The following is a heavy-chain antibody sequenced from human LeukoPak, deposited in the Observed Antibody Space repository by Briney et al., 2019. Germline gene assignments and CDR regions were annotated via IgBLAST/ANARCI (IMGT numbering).Heavy chain of an antibody. D-gene: IGHD2-15*01. Sequence: XETLSLTCAVYGGSFSGYYWSWIRQPPGKGLXXXXXXXYSGSTNYNPSLKSRVTISVDTSKNQFSLKLSSVTAADTAVYYCARGVCSGGSCYSEWNYWGQGTLVTVSS. V-gene: IGHV4-34*01. CDR3: ARGVCSGGSCYSEWNY. CDR1: GGSFSGYY. CDR2: XXYSGST. J-gene: IGHJ4*02.